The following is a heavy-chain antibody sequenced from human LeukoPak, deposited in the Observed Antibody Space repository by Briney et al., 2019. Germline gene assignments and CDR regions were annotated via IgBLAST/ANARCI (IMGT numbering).Heavy chain of an antibody. CDR3: ARSPGTGEYFQH. CDR1: GGTFSSYA. CDR2: IIPIFGTA. Sequence: ASVKVSCKASGGTFSSYAISWVRQAPGQGLEWMGGIIPIFGTANYAQKFQGRVTITADKSTSTAYMELSSLRSEDTAVYYCARSPGTGEYFQHWGQGTLVTVFS. J-gene: IGHJ1*01. V-gene: IGHV1-69*06. D-gene: IGHD6-13*01.